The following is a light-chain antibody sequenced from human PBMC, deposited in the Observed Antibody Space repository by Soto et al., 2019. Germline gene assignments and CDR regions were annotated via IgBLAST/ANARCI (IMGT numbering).Light chain of an antibody. CDR2: GND. V-gene: IGLV1-51*02. CDR1: SAKNGNNF. Sequence: QSVPMLPRSVSAIPEQKVTISCCGSSAKNGNNFVSWYQQLPGTAPRLLIYGNDKRPTGIPDRFSGSKSGTSATLGITGLQTGDEADYYCGTWYSSLSAGVFGTGTKVTVL. CDR3: GTWYSSLSAGV. J-gene: IGLJ1*01.